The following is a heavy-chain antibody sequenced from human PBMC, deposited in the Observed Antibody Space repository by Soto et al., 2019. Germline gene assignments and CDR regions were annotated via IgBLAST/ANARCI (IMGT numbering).Heavy chain of an antibody. Sequence: PSETLSLTCAVSGGYTSSGGYSWSWIRQPPGKGLEWIGYIYHSGSTYYNPSLKSRVTISVDRSKNQFSLKLSSVTAADTAVYYCASAGYYDFWSGYPPYYYSGMDVWGQGTTVTVSS. V-gene: IGHV4-30-2*01. J-gene: IGHJ6*02. CDR1: GGYTSSGGYS. CDR3: ASAGYYDFWSGYPPYYYSGMDV. CDR2: IYHSGST. D-gene: IGHD3-3*01.